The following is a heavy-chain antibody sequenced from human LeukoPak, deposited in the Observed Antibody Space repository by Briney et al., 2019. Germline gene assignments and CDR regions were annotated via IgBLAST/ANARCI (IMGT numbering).Heavy chain of an antibody. D-gene: IGHD4-17*01. CDR1: GGSISSGGHS. J-gene: IGHJ3*02. CDR3: AREDPYGDSPSGAFDI. Sequence: PSETLSLTCTVSGGSISSGGHSWSWIRQPPGKGLEWIGYIYHSGSGSTYYNPSLKSRVTISIDKSKNQFSLKLNSVTAADTAVYYCAREDPYGDSPSGAFDIWGQGTMVTVSS. CDR2: IYHSGSGST. V-gene: IGHV4-30-2*01.